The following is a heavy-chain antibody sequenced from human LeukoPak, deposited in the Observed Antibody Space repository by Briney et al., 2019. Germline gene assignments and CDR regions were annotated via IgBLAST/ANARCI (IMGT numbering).Heavy chain of an antibody. V-gene: IGHV3-21*01. CDR2: ISSSSSYI. CDR3: ARGMYYYDSSGYYYDY. CDR1: GFTFSSYS. D-gene: IGHD3-22*01. J-gene: IGHJ4*02. Sequence: GGSLRLSCAASGFTFSSYSMNWVRQAPGKGPEWVSSISSSSSYIYYADSVKGRFTISRDNAKNSLYLQMNSLRAEDTAVYYCARGMYYYDSSGYYYDYWGQGTLVTVSS.